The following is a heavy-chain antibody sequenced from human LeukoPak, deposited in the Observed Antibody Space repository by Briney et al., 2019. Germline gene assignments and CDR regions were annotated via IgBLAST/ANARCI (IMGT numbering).Heavy chain of an antibody. V-gene: IGHV1-69*05. CDR1: GGTFSSYA. D-gene: IGHD3-22*01. J-gene: IGHJ4*02. Sequence: SVKVSCKASGGTFSSYAISWVRLAPGQGLEWMGGIIPIFGTANYAQKFQGRVTMTTDTSTSTAYMELRSLRSDDTAVYYCARGATYYYDSSGYYFDYWGQGTLVTVSS. CDR2: IIPIFGTA. CDR3: ARGATYYYDSSGYYFDY.